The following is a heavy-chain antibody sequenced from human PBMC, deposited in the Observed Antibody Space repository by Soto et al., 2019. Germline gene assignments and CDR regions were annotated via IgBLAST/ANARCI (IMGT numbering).Heavy chain of an antibody. V-gene: IGHV2-26*01. CDR1: GVSLSNARMG. D-gene: IGHD6-19*01. CDR2: IFSNDEK. Sequence: PAETVTLACTVCGVSLSNARMGVSWIRQPPGKALEWLAHIFSNDEKSYSTSLKSRLTISKDTSKSQVVLTMTNMDPVDTATYYCARIGQWLVPGNGMDVWGQGTTVTVSS. J-gene: IGHJ6*02. CDR3: ARIGQWLVPGNGMDV.